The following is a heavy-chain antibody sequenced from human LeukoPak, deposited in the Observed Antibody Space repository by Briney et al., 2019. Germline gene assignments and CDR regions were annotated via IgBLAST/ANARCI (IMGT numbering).Heavy chain of an antibody. Sequence: ASVKVSCKASGYTFTSYDINWGRQATGQGLEWRGWMNPNSGNTGYAQKFLGRDTMTRDTSTSTAYMELSSLRSEDTAVYYCARGYGSGSYYFDYWGQGTLVTVSS. J-gene: IGHJ4*02. CDR1: GYTFTSYD. V-gene: IGHV1-8*01. CDR3: ARGYGSGSYYFDY. D-gene: IGHD3-10*01. CDR2: MNPNSGNT.